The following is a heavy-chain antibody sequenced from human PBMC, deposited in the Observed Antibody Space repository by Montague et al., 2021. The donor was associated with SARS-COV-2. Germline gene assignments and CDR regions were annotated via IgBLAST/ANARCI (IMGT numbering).Heavy chain of an antibody. J-gene: IGHJ4*02. Sequence: SETLSLTCTVTGGPMRDYYWSWIRQPPGEGLEWIGYNYYSGSTDYNPSLNSRVTLSLDTSKNQFSLNLRSVTAADTAFYYCARVHYYTGYVDSWGQGTLVRVSS. D-gene: IGHD3-22*01. V-gene: IGHV4-59*01. CDR3: ARVHYYTGYVDS. CDR2: NYYSGST. CDR1: GGPMRDYY.